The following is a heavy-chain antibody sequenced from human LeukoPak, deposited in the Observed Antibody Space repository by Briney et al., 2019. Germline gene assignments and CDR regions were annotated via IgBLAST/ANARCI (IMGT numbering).Heavy chain of an antibody. CDR2: NSGSSGTT. D-gene: IGHD1-26*01. V-gene: IGHV3-23*01. CDR1: IHTHSSFA. CDR3: AKPAKGSYPYWYFDL. Sequence: GGSQSLSCAVSIHTHSSFAMIGAPRATGKGLEGVSANSGSSGTTYDADSVKGGFTICRDNSTSTLLLQMNSLRTENTTVYYCAKPAKGSYPYWYFDLWGRGTLVTVSS. J-gene: IGHJ2*01.